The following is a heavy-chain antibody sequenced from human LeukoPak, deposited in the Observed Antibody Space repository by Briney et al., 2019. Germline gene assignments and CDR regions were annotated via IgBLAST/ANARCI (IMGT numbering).Heavy chain of an antibody. CDR2: IYHSGST. CDR3: ARVGFIWPHYFFDY. Sequence: SQTLSLTCTVSGGSISSGGYYWSWIRQPPGKGLEWIGYIYHSGSTYYNPSLKSRVTISVDTSKNQFSLKLTSVTAADTAVYYCARVGFIWPHYFFDYWGQGTLVTVSS. J-gene: IGHJ4*02. CDR1: GGSISSGGYY. V-gene: IGHV4-30-2*01. D-gene: IGHD1-26*01.